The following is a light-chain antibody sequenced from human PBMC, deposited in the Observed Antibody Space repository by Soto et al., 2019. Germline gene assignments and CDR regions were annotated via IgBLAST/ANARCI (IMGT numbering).Light chain of an antibody. Sequence: QSVLTQPASVSGSPGQSITISCTGTSSDVGGYKYVSWYQQHPGKAPKLMIYEVSDRPSGVSNRFSGSKSGNTASLTISGLQAEDEADYYCSSYTSTSTYVFGGGTKLTVL. CDR1: SSDVGGYKY. CDR3: SSYTSTSTYV. V-gene: IGLV2-14*01. J-gene: IGLJ3*02. CDR2: EVS.